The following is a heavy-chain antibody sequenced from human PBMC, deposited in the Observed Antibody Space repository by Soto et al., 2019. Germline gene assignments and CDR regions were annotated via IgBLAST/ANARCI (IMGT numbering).Heavy chain of an antibody. CDR2: INAANGDT. J-gene: IGHJ5*02. Sequence: QVQLVQSGTEVKKPGASVKVSCKASGYTFTSYGIHWVRQAPGQRLEWMGWINAANGDTKYSPKLQGRVTITRYTSASIAYMELSSLRSEDTAVYYCVRRHVSATGLDWFEPWGQGTLVTVSS. CDR1: GYTFTSYG. V-gene: IGHV1-3*01. CDR3: VRRHVSATGLDWFEP. D-gene: IGHD6-13*01.